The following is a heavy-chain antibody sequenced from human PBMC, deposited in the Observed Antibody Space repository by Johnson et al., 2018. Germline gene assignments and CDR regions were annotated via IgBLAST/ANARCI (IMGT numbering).Heavy chain of an antibody. Sequence: QVQLVESGGGLVQPGGSLRLSGAASGFTFSSYGMHWVRPAPGKGLEGVAVISYDGSNKYYADYVKGRFNISRNNSKNTLYLQMNSLRAEDTAVYYCAKDGGDYSAPDYYGMDVWGQGTTVTVSS. CDR2: ISYDGSNK. D-gene: IGHD4-17*01. J-gene: IGHJ6*02. CDR1: GFTFSSYG. V-gene: IGHV3-30*18. CDR3: AKDGGDYSAPDYYGMDV.